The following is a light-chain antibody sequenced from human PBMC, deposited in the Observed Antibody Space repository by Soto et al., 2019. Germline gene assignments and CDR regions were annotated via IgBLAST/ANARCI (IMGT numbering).Light chain of an antibody. CDR2: AAS. CDR1: QTISNY. J-gene: IGKJ3*01. CDR3: QKTYSTPFT. V-gene: IGKV1-39*01. Sequence: DIQMTQSPSSLSESVGDRVTITCRASQTISNYLNWYQEKPGRAPKLLIYAASNLQSGVPSRFSGSGSGTDFTLTITNLQPEDFATYYCQKTYSTPFTFGPWTNVDVK.